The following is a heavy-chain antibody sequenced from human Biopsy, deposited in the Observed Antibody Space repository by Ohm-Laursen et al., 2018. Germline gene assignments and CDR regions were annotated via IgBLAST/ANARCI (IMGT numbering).Heavy chain of an antibody. D-gene: IGHD3-22*01. CDR2: IYTSGSP. CDR3: ARESDSSGYYYRDY. CDR1: GDSINNYY. V-gene: IGHV4-4*07. Sequence: SDTLSLTCTVSGDSINNYYWSWIRQPAGKGLEWIGRIYTSGSPNYNLSLESRVTMSVDTSKNQFSLNLRSVTAADTAVYYCARESDSSGYYYRDYWGQGTLVTVSS. J-gene: IGHJ4*02.